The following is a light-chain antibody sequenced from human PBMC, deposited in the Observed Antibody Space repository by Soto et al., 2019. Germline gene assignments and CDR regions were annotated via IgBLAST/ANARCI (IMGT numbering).Light chain of an antibody. Sequence: EIALTQSPGTLSLSPGERATLSCRASQSVASNYLAWYQQKPGQAPRLLIYGASSRATGVPDRFSGSGSGTDFTLTIRRLEPEAFAVYYCQQYGSSPWTFDQGTKVDIK. CDR2: GAS. CDR1: QSVASNY. CDR3: QQYGSSPWT. J-gene: IGKJ1*01. V-gene: IGKV3-20*01.